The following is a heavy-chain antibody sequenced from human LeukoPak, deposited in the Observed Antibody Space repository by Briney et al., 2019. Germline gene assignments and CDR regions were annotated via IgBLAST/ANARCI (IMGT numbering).Heavy chain of an antibody. V-gene: IGHV3-23*01. Sequence: GGSLRLSCAASGFTFSIYAMSWVRQAPGKGLEWVSAISGSGGSTYYADSVKGRFTIPRDNSKNTLYLQMNSLRAEDTAVYYCAKMPGYSSGSVDYWGQGTLVTVSS. J-gene: IGHJ4*02. CDR3: AKMPGYSSGSVDY. CDR2: ISGSGGST. D-gene: IGHD6-19*01. CDR1: GFTFSIYA.